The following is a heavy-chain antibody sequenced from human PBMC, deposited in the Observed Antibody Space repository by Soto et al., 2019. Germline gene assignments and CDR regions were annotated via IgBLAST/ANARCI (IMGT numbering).Heavy chain of an antibody. Sequence: GASVKVSCKASGYTFTSYAMHWVRQAPGQRLEWMGWINAGNGNTKYSQKFQGRVTITRDTSASTAYMELSSLRSEDTAVYYCASLGSNYVWGSYRPIDYWGQGTLVTVSS. D-gene: IGHD3-16*02. V-gene: IGHV1-3*01. CDR2: INAGNGNT. J-gene: IGHJ4*02. CDR1: GYTFTSYA. CDR3: ASLGSNYVWGSYRPIDY.